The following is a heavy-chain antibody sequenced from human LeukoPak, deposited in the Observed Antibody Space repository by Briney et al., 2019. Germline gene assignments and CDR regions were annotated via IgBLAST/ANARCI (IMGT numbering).Heavy chain of an antibody. CDR1: GYTFTSYY. CDR2: INPSGGST. V-gene: IGHV1-46*01. Sequence: ASVKVSCKASGYTFTSYYMHWVRQAPGQGLEWMGIINPSGGSTGYAQKFQGRVTMTRDTSTSTVYMELSSLRSEDTAVYYCAKEMATPYYYFDYWGQGTLVTVSS. J-gene: IGHJ4*02. CDR3: AKEMATPYYYFDY. D-gene: IGHD5-24*01.